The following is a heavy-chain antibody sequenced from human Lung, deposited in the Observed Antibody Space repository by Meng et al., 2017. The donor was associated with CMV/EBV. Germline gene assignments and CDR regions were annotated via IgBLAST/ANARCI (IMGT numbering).Heavy chain of an antibody. D-gene: IGHD5-18*01. V-gene: IGHV1-69-2*01. CDR1: GYTFTDYY. Sequence: CKLSGYTFTDYYIHWVHQAPGKGLEWMRLVDPEDGETVYAEKFAGRLTILVDRSARSSSMELTSLKSADTAVFYCVTGGGDGYGYLGRWGQGTLVTVSS. CDR3: VTGGGDGYGYLGR. CDR2: VDPEDGET. J-gene: IGHJ4*02.